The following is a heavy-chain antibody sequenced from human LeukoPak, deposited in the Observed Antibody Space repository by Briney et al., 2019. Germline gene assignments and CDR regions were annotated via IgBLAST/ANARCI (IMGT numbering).Heavy chain of an antibody. V-gene: IGHV3-53*01. J-gene: IGHJ4*02. Sequence: PGGSLRLSCTASGFTFNNAWMNWVRQGPGKGLEWVSVVYSGGSTYYADSVKGRFTISRDNSKNTLYLQMNSLRAEDTAVYYCARAIQLWSPFDYWGQGTLVTVSS. CDR2: VYSGGST. CDR1: GFTFNNAW. CDR3: ARAIQLWSPFDY. D-gene: IGHD5-18*01.